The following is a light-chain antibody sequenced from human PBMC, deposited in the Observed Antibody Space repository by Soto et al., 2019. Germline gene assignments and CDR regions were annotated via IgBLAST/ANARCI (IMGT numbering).Light chain of an antibody. V-gene: IGKV3-20*01. Sequence: EFVLTQSPGTLSLSPGERATLSCRASQSLTNSFMAWYQQKPGQAPRLLIYDTSSRASGIPDRFSGSGSGTDFTLTISRLEPEDFAVYFCQHYGTSPLTFGQGTKV. CDR2: DTS. J-gene: IGKJ1*01. CDR3: QHYGTSPLT. CDR1: QSLTNSF.